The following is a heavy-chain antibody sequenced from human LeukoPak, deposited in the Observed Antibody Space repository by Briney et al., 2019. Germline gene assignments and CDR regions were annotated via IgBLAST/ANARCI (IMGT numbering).Heavy chain of an antibody. V-gene: IGHV4-34*01. J-gene: IGHJ5*02. CDR2: INHSGST. CDR3: ARGRGLRYFDWLLRHNWFDP. Sequence: KTSETLSLTCAVYGGSFSGYYWSWIRQPPGKGLEWIGEINHSGSTNYNPSLKSRVTISVDTSKNQFSLKLSSVTAADTAVYYCARGRGLRYFDWLLRHNWFDPWGQGTLVTVSS. CDR1: GGSFSGYY. D-gene: IGHD3-9*01.